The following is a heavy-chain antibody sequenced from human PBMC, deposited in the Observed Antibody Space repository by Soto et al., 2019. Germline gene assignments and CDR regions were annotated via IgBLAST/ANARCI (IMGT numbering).Heavy chain of an antibody. CDR3: ARAMTYYDSKGWFDP. D-gene: IGHD3-22*01. Sequence: TVSCPPSRGTFGSDAIICVRQATVQGLEWMGGIIPIFGTANYAQKFQGRVTITADESTSTAYMELSSLRAEDTAIYYCARAMTYYDSKGWFDPWGQGTLVTVS. CDR2: IIPIFGTA. CDR1: RGTFGSDA. J-gene: IGHJ5*02. V-gene: IGHV1-69*01.